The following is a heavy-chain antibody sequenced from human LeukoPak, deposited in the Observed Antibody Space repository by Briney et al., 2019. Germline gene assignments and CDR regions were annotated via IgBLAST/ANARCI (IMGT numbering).Heavy chain of an antibody. D-gene: IGHD3-22*01. V-gene: IGHV1-2*02. CDR3: ARVLAYYYDSSGYYPYYFDY. CDR1: GYTFTGYY. Sequence: ASVKVSCKASGYTFTGYYMHWVRQAPGQGLEWMGWINPNSGGTNYAQKFQGRVTMTRDTSISTAYMELSRLRSDDTAVYYCARVLAYYYDSSGYYPYYFDYWGQGTLVTVSS. J-gene: IGHJ4*02. CDR2: INPNSGGT.